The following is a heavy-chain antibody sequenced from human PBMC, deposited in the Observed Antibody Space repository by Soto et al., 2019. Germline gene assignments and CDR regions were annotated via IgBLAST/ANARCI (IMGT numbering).Heavy chain of an antibody. Sequence: QVQLQESGPGLVKPSQTLSLACTVSGGSISSGGYYWSWIRQHPGKGLEWIGYIYYSGSTYYNPSLKSRVTISVDTSKNQFSLKLSSVTAADTAVYYCARGGVYNWNDLFDLWGRGTLVTVSS. CDR2: IYYSGST. J-gene: IGHJ2*01. CDR3: ARGGVYNWNDLFDL. D-gene: IGHD1-20*01. V-gene: IGHV4-31*03. CDR1: GGSISSGGYY.